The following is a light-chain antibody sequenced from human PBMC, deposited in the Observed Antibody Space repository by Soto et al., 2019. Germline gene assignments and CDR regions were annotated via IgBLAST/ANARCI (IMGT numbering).Light chain of an antibody. CDR1: QSVSSTY. CDR2: GAS. J-gene: IGKJ2*01. Sequence: EIVLTQSPGTLSLSPGERATLSYRASQSVSSTYLAWYQQKPGQAPRLLIYGASSRETGIPDTFSGSGSGTDFTLTISRLEPEDFAVYYCQQYDSSPYTFGQGTKLEIK. V-gene: IGKV3-20*01. CDR3: QQYDSSPYT.